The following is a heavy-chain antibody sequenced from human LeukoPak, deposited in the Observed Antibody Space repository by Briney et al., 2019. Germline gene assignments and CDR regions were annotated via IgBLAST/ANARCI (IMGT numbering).Heavy chain of an antibody. D-gene: IGHD5-12*01. CDR3: ARYGGYEQPIDY. Sequence: PSETLSLTCTVSGGSVSSGSYYWSWIRQPPGKGLEWIGYIYYSGSTNYNPSLKSRVTISVDTSKNQFSLKLSSVTAADTAVYYCARYGGYEQPIDYWGQGTLVTVSS. CDR2: IYYSGST. CDR1: GGSVSSGSYY. V-gene: IGHV4-61*01. J-gene: IGHJ4*02.